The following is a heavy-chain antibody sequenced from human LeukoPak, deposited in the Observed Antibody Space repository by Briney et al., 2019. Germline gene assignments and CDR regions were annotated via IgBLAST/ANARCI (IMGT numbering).Heavy chain of an antibody. V-gene: IGHV4-59*01. CDR2: IYYSGST. J-gene: IGHJ6*03. D-gene: IGHD3/OR15-3a*01. CDR3: ARGGGLGYYYYYMDV. CDR1: GGSISSYY. Sequence: SETLSLTCTVSGGSISSYYWSWIRQPPGKVLEWIGYIYYSGSTNYNPSLKSRVTISVDTSKNQFSLKLSSVTAADTAVYYCARGGGLGYYYYYMDVWGKGTTVTISS.